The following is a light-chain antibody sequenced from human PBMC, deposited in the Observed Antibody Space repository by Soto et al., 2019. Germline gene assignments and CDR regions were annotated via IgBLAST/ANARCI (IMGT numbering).Light chain of an antibody. CDR3: MQNTHWPPT. V-gene: IGKV2-30*01. Sequence: DVVMTQSPLSLPVTLGQPASISCRSSQGLLYSDGNTYLNWFQQRPGQSPRRLIYKVSNRDSGVPDRFSGSGSGTDFTLKISRVEAEDVGVYYCMQNTHWPPTFGGGTKVEIK. CDR2: KVS. J-gene: IGKJ4*01. CDR1: QGLLYSDGNTY.